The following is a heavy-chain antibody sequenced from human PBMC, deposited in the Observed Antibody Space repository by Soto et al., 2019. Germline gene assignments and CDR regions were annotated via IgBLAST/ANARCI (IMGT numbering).Heavy chain of an antibody. CDR1: GFSFSNCG. CDR2: ISFDGYDK. Sequence: QVQLVESGGGVVQPGRSLRLSCAASGFSFSNCGMHWVRQAPGKGLEWVAAISFDGYDKYYSESVKGRFTISRDNSKNTLFLQMNSLGVEDTAVYYCVKGSEVARQELDYWGQGTLVTVSS. CDR3: VKGSEVARQELDY. J-gene: IGHJ4*02. V-gene: IGHV3-30*18. D-gene: IGHD2-15*01.